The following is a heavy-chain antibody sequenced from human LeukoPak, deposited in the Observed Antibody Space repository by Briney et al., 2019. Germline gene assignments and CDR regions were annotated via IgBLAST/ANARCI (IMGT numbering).Heavy chain of an antibody. CDR2: ISSSSSTI. J-gene: IGHJ4*02. CDR3: AREDSSSWKLDY. Sequence: GGSLRLSCAASGFSLSYYSMNWVRQARGKGLEWVSYISSSSSTIFYADSVRGRFTISRDNAQNSLYLQMNSLRDEDTAVYYCAREDSSSWKLDYWGQGTLVTVSS. CDR1: GFSLSYYS. V-gene: IGHV3-48*02. D-gene: IGHD6-13*01.